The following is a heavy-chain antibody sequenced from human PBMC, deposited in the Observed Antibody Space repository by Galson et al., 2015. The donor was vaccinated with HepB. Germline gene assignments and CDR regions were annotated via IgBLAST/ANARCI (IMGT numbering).Heavy chain of an antibody. CDR2: IYQIKNT. V-gene: IGHV4-4*02. J-gene: IGHJ4*02. CDR1: GGSISSSTS. D-gene: IGHD1-7*01. Sequence: SETLSPTCAVSGGSISSSTSWCWVRQPPGKGLGWIGEIYQIKNTKYNPSLKSRVTISVDKSKNQFSRKLSSVTAADTAVYYCARIRGTGTILYFDYWGQGTLVTVSS. CDR3: ARIRGTGTILYFDY.